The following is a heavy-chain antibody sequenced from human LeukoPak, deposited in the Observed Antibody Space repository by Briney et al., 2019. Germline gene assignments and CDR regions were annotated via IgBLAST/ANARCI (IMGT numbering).Heavy chain of an antibody. Sequence: SETLSLTCTVSGGSISSYYWSWIRQPPGKGLEWCGYIYYSGSTNYSPSLKSRVTIAVDTSKNQFSLKLSSVTAAHTAVYYCARLEAYYDFWSGYFDYWGQGTLVTVSS. D-gene: IGHD3-3*01. CDR2: IYYSGST. J-gene: IGHJ4*02. CDR1: GGSISSYY. V-gene: IGHV4-59*01. CDR3: ARLEAYYDFWSGYFDY.